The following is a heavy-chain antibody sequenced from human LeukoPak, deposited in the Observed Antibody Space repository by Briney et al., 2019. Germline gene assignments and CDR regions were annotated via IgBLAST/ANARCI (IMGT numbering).Heavy chain of an antibody. CDR3: ARSPVTPNSHLDY. CDR1: DGSITNYD. Sequence: SGTLSLTCTVSDGSITNYDWSWVRQPPGKGLEFIGHVHYSGTTNYNPSLRSRVTISVDTSKNQFSLKLSSVTAADTAVYYCARSPVTPNSHLDYWGQGTLVTVSS. D-gene: IGHD1/OR15-1a*01. J-gene: IGHJ4*02. V-gene: IGHV4-59*01. CDR2: VHYSGTT.